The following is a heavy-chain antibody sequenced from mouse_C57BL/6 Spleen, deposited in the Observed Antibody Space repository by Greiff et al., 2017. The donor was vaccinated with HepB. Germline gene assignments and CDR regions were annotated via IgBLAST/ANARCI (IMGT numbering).Heavy chain of an antibody. Sequence: VQLQQPGAELVMPGASVKLSCKASGYTFTSYWMHWVKQRPGQGLEWIGEIDPSDSYTNYNQKFKGKSTLTVDKSSSTAYMQLSSLTSEDSAVYYCARGDFGSSYLYAMDYWGQGTSVTVSS. CDR3: ARGDFGSSYLYAMDY. J-gene: IGHJ4*01. D-gene: IGHD1-1*01. CDR1: GYTFTSYW. CDR2: IDPSDSYT. V-gene: IGHV1-69*01.